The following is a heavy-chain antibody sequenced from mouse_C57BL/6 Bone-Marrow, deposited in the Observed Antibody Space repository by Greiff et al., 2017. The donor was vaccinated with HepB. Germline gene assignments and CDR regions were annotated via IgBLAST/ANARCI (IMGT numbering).Heavy chain of an antibody. J-gene: IGHJ3*01. CDR2: ISSGSSTI. V-gene: IGHV5-17*01. CDR3: ARGGYDYEFAY. D-gene: IGHD2-4*01. Sequence: DVMLVESGGGLVKPGGSLKLSCAASGFTFSDYGMHWVRQAPEKGLEWVAYISSGSSTIYYADTVKGRFTISRDNAKNTLFLQMTSLRSEDTAMYYCARGGYDYEFAYWGQGTLVTVSA. CDR1: GFTFSDYG.